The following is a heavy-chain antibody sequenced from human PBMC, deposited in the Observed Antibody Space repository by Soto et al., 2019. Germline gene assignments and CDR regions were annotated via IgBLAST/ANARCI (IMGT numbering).Heavy chain of an antibody. CDR2: IIPFLGTT. J-gene: IGHJ5*02. CDR1: GGTFSRFA. CDR3: ATYLRGYIYALAS. D-gene: IGHD5-18*01. Sequence: QVQLVQSGAEVKKPGSSVKVSCKASGGTFSRFAISWVRQAPGQGPEWMGGIIPFLGTTNYAQKFQGRVTISADESTSTAYVELSSLKSRDTAVYYCATYLRGYIYALASWGQGTLVTVSS. V-gene: IGHV1-69*01.